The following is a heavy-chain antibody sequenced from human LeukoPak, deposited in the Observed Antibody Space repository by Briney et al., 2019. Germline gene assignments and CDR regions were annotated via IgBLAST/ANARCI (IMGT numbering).Heavy chain of an antibody. V-gene: IGHV3-30*07. CDR3: AKDATPGNAIWDYFGK. Sequence: PGGSLRLSCAASGFTFSTYPMHWVRQAPGKGLEWVAVISYDGSNKNYADSVKGRFAISRDNSKNTLYPQLNNLRAEDSAVYYCAKDATPGNAIWDYFGKWGQGTLVTVSS. J-gene: IGHJ4*02. D-gene: IGHD1-1*01. CDR2: ISYDGSNK. CDR1: GFTFSTYP.